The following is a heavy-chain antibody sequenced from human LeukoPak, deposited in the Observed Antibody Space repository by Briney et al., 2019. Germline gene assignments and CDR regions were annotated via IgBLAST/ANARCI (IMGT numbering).Heavy chain of an antibody. CDR3: ARERTPKPYYGSGSYDRYYDH. CDR1: GFTLSSYS. CDR2: IKQDGSEK. V-gene: IGHV3-7*01. Sequence: GGSLRLSCAASGFTLSSYSMSWVRQAPGKGLEWVANIKQDGSEKYYADSVKGRLTISRDTTKNSLTVQMNSLRADDTAVYYCARERTPKPYYGSGSYDRYYDHWGQGTLVTVSS. D-gene: IGHD3-10*01. J-gene: IGHJ4*02.